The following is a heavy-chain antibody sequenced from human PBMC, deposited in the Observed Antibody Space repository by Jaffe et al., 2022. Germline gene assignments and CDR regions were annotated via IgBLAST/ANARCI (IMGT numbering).Heavy chain of an antibody. Sequence: EVQLVESGGGLVQPGGSLRLSCAASGFTVSSNYMSWVRQAPGKGLEWVSVIYSGGSTYYADSVKGRFTISRDNSKNTLYLQMNSLRAEDTAVYYCARWGGYCSGGSCYNWFDPWGQGTLVTVSS. CDR2: IYSGGST. CDR1: GFTVSSNY. D-gene: IGHD2-15*01. V-gene: IGHV3-66*02. CDR3: ARWGGYCSGGSCYNWFDP. J-gene: IGHJ5*02.